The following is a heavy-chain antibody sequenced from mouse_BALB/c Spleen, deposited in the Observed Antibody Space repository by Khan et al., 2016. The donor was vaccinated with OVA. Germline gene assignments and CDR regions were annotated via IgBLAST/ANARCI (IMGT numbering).Heavy chain of an antibody. CDR2: INPSTGYT. CDR1: GYTFINYW. D-gene: IGHD1-1*01. CDR3: ARRGLRWDFDY. V-gene: IGHV1-7*01. J-gene: IGHJ2*01. Sequence: QVQLQQSGAELAKPGASVKMSCKASGYTFINYWILWVKQRPGQGLEWIGYINPSTGYTEYNQNFKDKATLTADKSSSTAYMQLSSLTSAASAVYYCARRGLRWDFDYWGQGTTLTVSS.